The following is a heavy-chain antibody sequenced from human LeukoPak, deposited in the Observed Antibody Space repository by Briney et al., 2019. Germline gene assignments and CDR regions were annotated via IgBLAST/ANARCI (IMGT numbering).Heavy chain of an antibody. CDR2: ISWNSGSI. D-gene: IGHD6-19*01. CDR1: GFTFDDYA. V-gene: IGHV3-9*01. Sequence: GGSLRLSCAASGFTFDDYAMHWVRQAPGKGLEWVSGISWNSGSIVYADSVKGRFTISRDNAKNSLYLQMNSLRAEDTALYYCAKDSNTIAVAGLFDYWGQGTLVTVSS. J-gene: IGHJ4*02. CDR3: AKDSNTIAVAGLFDY.